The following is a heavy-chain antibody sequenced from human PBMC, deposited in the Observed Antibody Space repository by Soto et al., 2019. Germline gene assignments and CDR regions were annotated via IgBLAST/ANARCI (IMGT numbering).Heavy chain of an antibody. V-gene: IGHV1-46*01. Sequence: QVQLVQSGPEVRKPGASVKVSCKASGYTLTTYYIYWVRQAPRQGLEWMGRINPSSGSTNFAPKFQGRLTMTRDTSTSTVYMEFSSLRSADTAVYYCARDRGRGTDGADYWGQGTLVTVSS. J-gene: IGHJ4*02. CDR2: INPSSGST. CDR1: GYTLTTYY. CDR3: ARDRGRGTDGADY. D-gene: IGHD3-16*01.